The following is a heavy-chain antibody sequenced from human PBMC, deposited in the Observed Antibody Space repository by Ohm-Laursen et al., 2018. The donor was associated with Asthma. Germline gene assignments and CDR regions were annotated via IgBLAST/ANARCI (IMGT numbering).Heavy chain of an antibody. CDR2: ISYDGSNK. CDR1: GFTFSSYG. CDR3: AKDRVAAAYY. D-gene: IGHD6-13*01. V-gene: IGHV3-30*18. J-gene: IGHJ4*02. Sequence: SLRLSCAASGFTFSSYGMHWVRQAPGKGLEWVAVISYDGSNKYYADSVKGRFTISRDNSKNTLYLQMNSLRAEDTAVYYCAKDRVAAAYYWGQGTLVTVSP.